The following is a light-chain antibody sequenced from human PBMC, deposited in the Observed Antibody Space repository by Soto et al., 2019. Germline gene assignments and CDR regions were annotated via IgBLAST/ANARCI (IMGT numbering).Light chain of an antibody. CDR2: DVS. Sequence: QSVLTQPASVSGSPGQSITISCTGTSSDVGSYIYVSWYQHHPGKAPKLMIYDVSNRPSGVSNRFSGSKSGNTASLTISGLQAEDEAEYSCVSYTTFSSYVFGTRTKVTVL. J-gene: IGLJ1*01. V-gene: IGLV2-14*01. CDR1: SSDVGSYIY. CDR3: VSYTTFSSYV.